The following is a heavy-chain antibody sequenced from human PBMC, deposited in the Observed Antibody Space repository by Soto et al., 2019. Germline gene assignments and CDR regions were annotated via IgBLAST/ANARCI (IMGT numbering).Heavy chain of an antibody. CDR3: ARMSRYYYDSSGYPNAFDI. Sequence: ASVKVSCKASVYTFTSYYMHWVRQAPGQGLEWMGIINPSGGSTSYAQKFQGRVTMTRDTSTSTVYMELSSLRSEDTAVYYCARMSRYYYDSSGYPNAFDIWGQGTMVTVSS. CDR2: INPSGGST. J-gene: IGHJ3*02. V-gene: IGHV1-46*01. D-gene: IGHD3-22*01. CDR1: VYTFTSYY.